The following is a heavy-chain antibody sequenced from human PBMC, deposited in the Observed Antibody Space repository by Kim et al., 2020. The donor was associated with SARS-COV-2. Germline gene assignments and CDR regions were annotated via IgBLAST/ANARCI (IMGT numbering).Heavy chain of an antibody. J-gene: IGHJ4*02. CDR2: IYYKGNT. Sequence: SETLSLTCAVSGGSIDSGGYYWGWFRQFPGKGLEWIGHIYYKGNTYFNPSLKSRVAISVDASKNEFSLTVTSVTAADTANYYCARSPGFRAGTFDYWGQGTPVTVSA. CDR3: ARSPGFRAGTFDY. V-gene: IGHV4-31*11. D-gene: IGHD3-10*01. CDR1: GGSIDSGGYY.